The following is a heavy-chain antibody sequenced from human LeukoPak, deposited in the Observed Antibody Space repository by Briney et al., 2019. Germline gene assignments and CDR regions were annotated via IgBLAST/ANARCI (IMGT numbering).Heavy chain of an antibody. CDR1: GFTFDDYA. D-gene: IGHD3-22*01. V-gene: IGHV3-9*01. CDR3: ATSSDSSGND. CDR2: ISWNGGSI. Sequence: GRSLRLSCAASGFTFDDYAMHWVRQAPGKGLEWVSGISWNGGSIGYVDSVKGRFTISRDNAKSSLYLQMNTLRAEDTAVYYCATSSDSSGNDWGQGTLVTVSS. J-gene: IGHJ4*02.